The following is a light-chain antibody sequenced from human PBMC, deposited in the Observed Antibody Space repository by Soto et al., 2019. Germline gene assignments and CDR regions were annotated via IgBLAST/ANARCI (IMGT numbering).Light chain of an antibody. J-gene: IGKJ2*01. CDR3: QQYNSYPYT. V-gene: IGKV1-5*03. CDR1: LSISSW. CDR2: KAH. Sequence: DIQMTQSPSTLSVSVDDRVTITCLARLSISSWLAWYQQNPRKAPKLMNYKAHRLESGFPSRFSGSVSGTEFTLTISSLQPDDFATYYCQQYNSYPYTFSQGTKLEIK.